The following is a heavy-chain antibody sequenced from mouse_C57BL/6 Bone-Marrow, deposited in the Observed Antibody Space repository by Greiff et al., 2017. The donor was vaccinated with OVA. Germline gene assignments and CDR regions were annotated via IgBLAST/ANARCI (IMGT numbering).Heavy chain of an antibody. CDR1: GFTFSSYG. J-gene: IGHJ2*01. V-gene: IGHV5-6*01. D-gene: IGHD1-1*01. Sequence: EVQGVESGGDLVKPGGSLKLSCAASGFTFSSYGMSWVRQTPDKRLEWVATISSGGSYTYYPDSVKGRFTISRDNAKSTLYLQMSSLKSEDTAMYYCARHGDYGSFFDYWGQGTTLTVSS. CDR3: ARHGDYGSFFDY. CDR2: ISSGGSYT.